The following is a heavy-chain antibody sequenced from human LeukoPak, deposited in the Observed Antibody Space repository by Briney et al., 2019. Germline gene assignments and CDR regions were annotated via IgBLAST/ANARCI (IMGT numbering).Heavy chain of an antibody. Sequence: GGSLRLSCVLSTFTKAWMNWVRQAPGKGLEWVGRVKNRGDGMATDYAAPVKGRFIISRDDSKKTVYLQMDSLKAEDTAVYFCTTEYFGGFEYWGQGTLVTVSS. CDR3: TTEYFGGFEY. CDR2: VKNRGDGMAT. V-gene: IGHV3-15*07. D-gene: IGHD3-16*01. CDR1: TFTKAW. J-gene: IGHJ4*02.